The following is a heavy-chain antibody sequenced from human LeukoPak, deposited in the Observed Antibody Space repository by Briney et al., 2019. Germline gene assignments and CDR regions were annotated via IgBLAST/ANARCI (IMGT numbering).Heavy chain of an antibody. Sequence: ASVKVSCKSSGYPFTTYYMHWVRQAPGQGLEWMGIINPSGGSTSYAQKFQGRVTVTRDMSTSTVYMELSSLRSEDTAVYYCAREPFADYDSSGYLPSPFDYWGRGTLVTVSS. CDR1: GYPFTTYY. V-gene: IGHV1-46*01. CDR2: INPSGGST. CDR3: AREPFADYDSSGYLPSPFDY. J-gene: IGHJ4*02. D-gene: IGHD3-22*01.